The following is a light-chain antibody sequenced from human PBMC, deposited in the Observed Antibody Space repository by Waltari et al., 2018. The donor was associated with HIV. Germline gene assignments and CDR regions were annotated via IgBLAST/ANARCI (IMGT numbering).Light chain of an antibody. CDR2: SNN. CDR1: TSNIGGNT. CDR3: AAWDDSLKGGA. J-gene: IGLJ1*01. Sequence: SVLAQPPSASGAPGQRVTITCSGSTSNIGGNTENWYQQLPGTAPKLLIYSNNERPSGVPDRLSGSTSGTSASLVISGLQSEDEADYYCAAWDDSLKGGAFGTGTKVTVL. V-gene: IGLV1-44*01.